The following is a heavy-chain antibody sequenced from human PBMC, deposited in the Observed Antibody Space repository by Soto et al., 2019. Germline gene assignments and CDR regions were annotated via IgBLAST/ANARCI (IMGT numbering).Heavy chain of an antibody. CDR3: ARDYGDGRRYYRMEV. Sequence: GESLKISCKSSGNSVTNHWISWVRQKPGKGLEWMGRIDPSDSYTRYSPSFQGHVTISADKSISTAYLQWSTLKASDTAMYYCARDYGDGRRYYRMEVWGQGTTVTV. D-gene: IGHD4-17*01. J-gene: IGHJ6*02. CDR2: IDPSDSYT. CDR1: GNSVTNHW. V-gene: IGHV5-10-1*01.